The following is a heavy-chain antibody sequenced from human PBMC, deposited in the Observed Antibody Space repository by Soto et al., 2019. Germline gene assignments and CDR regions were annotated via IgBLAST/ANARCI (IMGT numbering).Heavy chain of an antibody. CDR1: GFSLSTSGVG. J-gene: IGHJ1*01. D-gene: IGHD3-22*01. Sequence: QITLKESGPTLVKPTQTLTLTCTFSGFSLSTSGVGVGWIRQPPGKALEWLALIYWNDDKRYSPSLKSRLTITKDTSKNQVVLTMTNMDPVDTATXXXXXXLXYYDSSGYYSHFQHWGQGTLVTVSS. CDR3: XXXLXYYDSSGYYSHFQH. V-gene: IGHV2-5*01. CDR2: IYWNDDK.